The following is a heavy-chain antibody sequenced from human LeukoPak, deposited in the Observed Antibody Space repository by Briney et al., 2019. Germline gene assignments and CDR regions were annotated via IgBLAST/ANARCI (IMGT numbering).Heavy chain of an antibody. J-gene: IGHJ6*02. CDR2: ISGSGGST. CDR1: GFTFSSYA. D-gene: IGHD2-21*02. Sequence: PGGSLRLSCAASGFTFSSYAMSWVRQAPGKGLEWVSAISGSGGSTYYADSVKGRFTISRDNSKNTLYLQMNSLRAEDTAVYYCAKIPVVTAIPYYYYYYGMDVWGQGTTVTVSS. V-gene: IGHV3-23*01. CDR3: AKIPVVTAIPYYYYYYGMDV.